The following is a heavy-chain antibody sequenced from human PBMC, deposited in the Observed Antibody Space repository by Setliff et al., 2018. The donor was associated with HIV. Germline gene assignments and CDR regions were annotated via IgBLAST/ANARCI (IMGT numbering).Heavy chain of an antibody. CDR1: GGSIGSGSYY. V-gene: IGHV4-61*02. CDR2: IYTSGNI. D-gene: IGHD1-1*01. J-gene: IGHJ5*02. Sequence: LSLTCTVSGGSIGSGSYYWTWIRQPAGKGLEWIGRIYTSGNINYNPSLKSRVTISVDTSKNQFSLNLSSVTAADTAVYYCAQEERDAYKYWFDPWGQGTLVTVSS. CDR3: AQEERDAYKYWFDP.